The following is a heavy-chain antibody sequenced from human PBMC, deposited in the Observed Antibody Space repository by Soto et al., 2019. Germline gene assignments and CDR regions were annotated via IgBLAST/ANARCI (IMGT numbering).Heavy chain of an antibody. CDR1: GVPISTYY. CDR3: VREAYIGYGHAIDY. Sequence: NPSETLSLTCAVSGVPISTYYWSWIRQPPGKGLEWIGYNYHSGTTNYNPSLKSRVTISVDTSKNQFSLRLTSVTAADTAIYYCVREAYIGYGHAIDYCGQGTLLTVSS. CDR2: NYHSGTT. J-gene: IGHJ4*02. V-gene: IGHV4-59*01. D-gene: IGHD5-12*01.